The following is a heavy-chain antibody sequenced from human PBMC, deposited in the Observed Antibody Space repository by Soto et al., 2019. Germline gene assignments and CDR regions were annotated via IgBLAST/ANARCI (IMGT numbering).Heavy chain of an antibody. CDR2: ISYDGSNK. CDR1: GFTFSSYG. V-gene: IGHV3-30*18. D-gene: IGHD2-8*01. CDR3: AKSLRTNRYYFDY. Sequence: PGGSLRLSCAASGFTFSSYGMHWVRQAPGKGLEWVAVISYDGSNKYYADSVKGRFTISRDNSKNTLYLQMNSLRAEDTAVYYCAKSLRTNRYYFDYWGQGTLVTVSS. J-gene: IGHJ4*02.